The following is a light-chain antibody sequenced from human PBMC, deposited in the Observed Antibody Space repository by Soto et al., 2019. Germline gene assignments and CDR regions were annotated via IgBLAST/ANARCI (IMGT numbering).Light chain of an antibody. CDR2: DAS. Sequence: EIVMTQSPATLSVSPGERVTLSYRASQSVRSNLAWYRQKPGQAPMLLIHDASTRATGIPARFSGSGSGTEFTLTISSLQSEDSAVYYCQQYNYWAPGDTFGQGPKLEIK. V-gene: IGKV3-15*01. CDR3: QQYNYWAPGDT. CDR1: QSVRSN. J-gene: IGKJ2*01.